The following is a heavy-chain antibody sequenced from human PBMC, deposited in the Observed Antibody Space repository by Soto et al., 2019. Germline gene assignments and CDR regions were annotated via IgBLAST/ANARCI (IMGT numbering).Heavy chain of an antibody. CDR2: ISYDGSNK. V-gene: IGHV3-30-3*01. D-gene: IGHD6-13*01. Sequence: TGGSLRLSCAASGFTFSSYAMHWVRQAPGKGLEWVAVISYDGSNKYYADSVKGRFTISRDNSKNTLYLQMNSLRAEDTAVYYCARVGSVYSSQEHPSFDYWGQGTLVTVSS. CDR1: GFTFSSYA. J-gene: IGHJ4*02. CDR3: ARVGSVYSSQEHPSFDY.